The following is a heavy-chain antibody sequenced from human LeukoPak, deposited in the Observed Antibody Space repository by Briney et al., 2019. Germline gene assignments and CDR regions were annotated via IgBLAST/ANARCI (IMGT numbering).Heavy chain of an antibody. Sequence: ASVKVSCKASGYTFTSYDINWVRQATGQGLEWMGWMNPNSGNTGYAQKFQGRVTMTRNTSISTAYMELSSLRSEDTAVYYCATDLMVRGVIDAFDIWGQGTMVTVSS. CDR3: ATDLMVRGVIDAFDI. V-gene: IGHV1-8*01. J-gene: IGHJ3*02. CDR1: GYTFTSYD. CDR2: MNPNSGNT. D-gene: IGHD3-10*01.